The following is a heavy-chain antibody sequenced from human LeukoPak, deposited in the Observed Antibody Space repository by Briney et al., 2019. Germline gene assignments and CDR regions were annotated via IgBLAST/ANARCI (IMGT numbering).Heavy chain of an antibody. D-gene: IGHD6-13*01. J-gene: IGHJ4*02. CDR2: IKQDGSEK. Sequence: PGGSLRLSCAASGFTFSSYWMTWVRQAPGKWLEWVANIKQDGSEKYYVDSAKGRFTISRGNGKKSLYLQMNSLRVEDTAVYYCARGRGNSSSWYWDYWGQGTLVTVSS. CDR1: GFTFSSYW. CDR3: ARGRGNSSSWYWDY. V-gene: IGHV3-7*01.